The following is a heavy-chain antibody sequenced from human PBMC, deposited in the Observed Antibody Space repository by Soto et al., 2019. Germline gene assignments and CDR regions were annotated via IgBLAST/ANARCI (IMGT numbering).Heavy chain of an antibody. CDR1: GDSISTYY. J-gene: IGHJ4*02. V-gene: IGHV4-59*08. CDR2: TYYIGRT. D-gene: IGHD4-17*01. Sequence: SETLSLTCTVSGDSISTYYWNWIRQPLGKGLEWIGYTYYIGRTNYNPSLKSRVTISLDTSRNQISLKLSSVTAADTAVYYCERSRTTVVTLDYWGQGTLVTVSS. CDR3: ERSRTTVVTLDY.